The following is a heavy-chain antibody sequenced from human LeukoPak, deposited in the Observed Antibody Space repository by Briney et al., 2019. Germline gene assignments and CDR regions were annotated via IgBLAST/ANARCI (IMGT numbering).Heavy chain of an antibody. CDR1: GFTFDDYG. CDR2: INWNGGST. J-gene: IGHJ5*02. D-gene: IGHD3-3*01. Sequence: GGSLRLSCAASGFTFDDYGMSWVRQAPGKGLEWVSGINWNGGSTGYADSVKGRFTISRDNAKNSLYLQMNSLRAEDTAVYYCGRGYFEWQVLPCWFDPWGQGTLVTVSS. V-gene: IGHV3-20*04. CDR3: GRGYFEWQVLPCWFDP.